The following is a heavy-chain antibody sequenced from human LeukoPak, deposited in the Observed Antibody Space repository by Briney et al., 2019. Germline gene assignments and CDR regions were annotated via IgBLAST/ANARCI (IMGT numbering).Heavy chain of an antibody. D-gene: IGHD3-9*01. Sequence: PSETLSLTCSVSGDSISSSTYYWGWIRQPPGKGLEWIGNIYYSGSTYYNPSLKSRVTISVDTSMNQFSLRLTSVTAADTAVYYCARGSPTTILTIGWFDPWGQGTLVTVSS. V-gene: IGHV4-39*01. CDR3: ARGSPTTILTIGWFDP. CDR1: GDSISSSTYY. CDR2: IYYSGST. J-gene: IGHJ5*02.